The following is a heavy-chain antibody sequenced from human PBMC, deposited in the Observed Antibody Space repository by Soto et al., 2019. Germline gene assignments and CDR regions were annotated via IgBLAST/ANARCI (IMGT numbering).Heavy chain of an antibody. D-gene: IGHD2-21*02. J-gene: IGHJ4*02. CDR3: ARESNGGDSGISGIDY. Sequence: QVQVVESGGGVVQFGRSLRLSCAASGFTFNSYAMHWVRQAPGKGLEWVAMISDDGAKKWYAGSVKGRFSISRDNSRNTLYLQMNSLRGEDTAVYYCARESNGGDSGISGIDYWGRGTLVTVSS. CDR2: ISDDGAKK. CDR1: GFTFNSYA. V-gene: IGHV3-30-3*01.